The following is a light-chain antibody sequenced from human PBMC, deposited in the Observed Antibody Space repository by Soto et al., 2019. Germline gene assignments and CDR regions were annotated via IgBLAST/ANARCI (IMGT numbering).Light chain of an antibody. V-gene: IGKV3-15*01. CDR3: HQYNYWPRT. CDR2: VVS. J-gene: IGKJ1*01. Sequence: EIVMTQSPATLSVSPGERATLSCRASQSVSSNLAWYQQKRGQAPRLLIYVVSARATGIPARFRGSGSGTEFTLTCSSLQSEEFAFYCCHQYNYWPRTFGQWTEVEIK. CDR1: QSVSSN.